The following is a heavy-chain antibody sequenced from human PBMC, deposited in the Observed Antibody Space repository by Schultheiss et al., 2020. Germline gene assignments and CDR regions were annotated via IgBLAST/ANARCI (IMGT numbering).Heavy chain of an antibody. CDR2: ISYDGSNK. Sequence: SCKASGYTFTGYYMHWVRQAPGKGLEWVAVISYDGSNKYYADSVKGRITISRDNSKNTLYLQMNSLRAEDTAVYYCARDGRIQLWPKGESVYYYGMDVWGQGTTVTVSS. D-gene: IGHD5-18*01. V-gene: IGHV3-33*05. J-gene: IGHJ6*02. CDR1: GYTFTGYY. CDR3: ARDGRIQLWPKGESVYYYGMDV.